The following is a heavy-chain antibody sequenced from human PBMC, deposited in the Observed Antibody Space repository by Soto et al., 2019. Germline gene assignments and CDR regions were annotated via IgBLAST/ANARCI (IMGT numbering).Heavy chain of an antibody. CDR2: ISSSSSYI. D-gene: IGHD3-3*01. Sequence: GASLRLSCAPSGFAFSSYSMTWVRQAPGKGLEWVSSISSSSSYIYYADSVKGRFTISRDNAKNSLYLQMNSLRAEDTAVYYCARDGGNYDFWSGYYLPDAFDTWGQGTMVTVSS. CDR3: ARDGGNYDFWSGYYLPDAFDT. CDR1: GFAFSSYS. V-gene: IGHV3-21*01. J-gene: IGHJ3*02.